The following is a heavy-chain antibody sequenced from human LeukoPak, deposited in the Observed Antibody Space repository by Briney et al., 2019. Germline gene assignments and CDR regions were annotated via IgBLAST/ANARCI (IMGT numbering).Heavy chain of an antibody. Sequence: GGPLRLSCAASGFTFNSYAMSWVRQAPGKGLEWVSGISGSGGSTYYADSVKGRFTISRDNSKNTLYLQMNSLRVEDTAVYYCAKDRVVAGSYYFDYWGQGTLATVSS. CDR1: GFTFNSYA. CDR3: AKDRVVAGSYYFDY. J-gene: IGHJ4*02. V-gene: IGHV3-23*01. CDR2: ISGSGGST. D-gene: IGHD1-26*01.